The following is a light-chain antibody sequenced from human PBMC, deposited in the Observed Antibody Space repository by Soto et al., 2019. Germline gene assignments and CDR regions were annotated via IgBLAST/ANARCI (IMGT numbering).Light chain of an antibody. CDR2: GAS. V-gene: IGKV3-20*01. J-gene: IGKJ1*01. CDR3: QQYGSSPRT. Sequence: EIVLTQSPGTLSLSPGERATLSCRASQSVSSSYLAWYQQKPGQARRLLIYGASSRATGIPDRFSGSGSGTDFPLTISRLEPEDFAVYYCQQYGSSPRTFGQGTKVEIK. CDR1: QSVSSSY.